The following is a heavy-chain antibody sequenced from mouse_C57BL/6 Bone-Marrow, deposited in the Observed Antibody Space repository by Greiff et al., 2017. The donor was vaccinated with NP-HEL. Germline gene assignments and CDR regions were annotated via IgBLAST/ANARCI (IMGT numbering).Heavy chain of an antibody. Sequence: QVQLQQSGAELARPGASVKLSCKASGYTFTSYGISWVKQRTGQGLEWIGEIYPRSGNTYYNEKFKGKATLTADKSSSTAYMALRSLTSEDSAVYFCARGDYYGSTFYYWGQGTTLTVSS. CDR3: ARGDYYGSTFYY. CDR1: GYTFTSYG. D-gene: IGHD1-1*01. V-gene: IGHV1-81*01. CDR2: IYPRSGNT. J-gene: IGHJ2*01.